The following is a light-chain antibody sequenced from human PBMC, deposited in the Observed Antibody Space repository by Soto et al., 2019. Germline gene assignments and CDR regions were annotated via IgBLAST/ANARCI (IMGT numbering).Light chain of an antibody. CDR3: QKYGSSRRT. CDR2: GAS. Sequence: EIVLTQSPVTLSFSPGEIATLSCSASQSVSSSYLAWYQQKPGQAPRLLIYGASSRATGIPDRFSGSGSGTDFTLTISRLEPEDFAVYYCQKYGSSRRTFGQGTRLEIK. V-gene: IGKV3-20*01. J-gene: IGKJ5*01. CDR1: QSVSSSY.